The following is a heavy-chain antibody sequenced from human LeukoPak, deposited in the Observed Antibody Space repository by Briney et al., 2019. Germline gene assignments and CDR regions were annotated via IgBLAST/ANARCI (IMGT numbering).Heavy chain of an antibody. V-gene: IGHV6-1*01. J-gene: IGHJ6*02. CDR2: TYYRSKWYN. D-gene: IGHD5-18*01. Sequence: SQTLSLTCAISGDSVSSNSAAWNWIRQSPSRRIEWLGRTYYRSKWYNDYAVSVKSRITINPDTSKNQFSLQLNSVTPEDTAVYYCARLQRGYSYGWYGMDVWGQGTTVTVSS. CDR3: ARLQRGYSYGWYGMDV. CDR1: GDSVSSNSAA.